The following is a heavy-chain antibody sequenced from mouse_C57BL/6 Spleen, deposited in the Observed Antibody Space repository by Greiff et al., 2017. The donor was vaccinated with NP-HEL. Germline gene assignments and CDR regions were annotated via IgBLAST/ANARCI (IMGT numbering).Heavy chain of an antibody. V-gene: IGHV1-39*01. D-gene: IGHD1-1*01. J-gene: IGHJ1*03. CDR1: GYSFTDYN. Sequence: EVKLLESGPELVKPGASVKISCKASGYSFTDYNMNWVKQSNGKSLEWIGVINPNYGTTSYNQKFKGKATLTVDQSSSTAYMQLNSLTSEDSAVYYCARNLNYGSSYWYFDVWGTGTTVTVSS. CDR2: INPNYGTT. CDR3: ARNLNYGSSYWYFDV.